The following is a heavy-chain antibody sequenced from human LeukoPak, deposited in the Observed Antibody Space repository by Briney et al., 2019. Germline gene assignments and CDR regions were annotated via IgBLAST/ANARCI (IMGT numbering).Heavy chain of an antibody. CDR2: ISSSSSYI. CDR1: GFTFSSYS. J-gene: IGHJ2*01. Sequence: GGSLRLSCAASGFTFSSYSMNWVRQAPGQGLEWVSSISSSSSYIYYADSVKGRFTISRDNAKNSLYLQMNSLRAEDTAVYYCARDPTPPHILWWSWYFDLWGRGTLVTVSS. V-gene: IGHV3-21*01. CDR3: ARDPTPPHILWWSWYFDL. D-gene: IGHD2-21*01.